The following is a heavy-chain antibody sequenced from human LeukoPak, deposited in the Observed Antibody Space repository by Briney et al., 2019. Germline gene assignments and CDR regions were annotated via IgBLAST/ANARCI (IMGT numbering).Heavy chain of an antibody. Sequence: GESLKISCKGSGYSFTTYWISWVRQMPGKGLEWMGTIDPSDSYTNYSPSFQGHVTISVDKSTSTAYLQWSSLKASDTAMYYCARRGYSYDIDSWGQGTLVTVSS. J-gene: IGHJ4*02. V-gene: IGHV5-10-1*01. D-gene: IGHD5-18*01. CDR3: ARRGYSYDIDS. CDR2: IDPSDSYT. CDR1: GYSFTTYW.